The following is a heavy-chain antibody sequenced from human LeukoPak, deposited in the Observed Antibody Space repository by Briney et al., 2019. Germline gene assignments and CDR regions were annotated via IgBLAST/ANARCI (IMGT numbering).Heavy chain of an antibody. CDR3: ARGAVGLNRWEGDVFDI. D-gene: IGHD1-26*01. V-gene: IGHV6-1*01. J-gene: IGHJ3*02. CDR2: TYYRSKWYD. CDR1: GDSISSRTAA. Sequence: SQTLSLTCALSGDSISSRTAAWNWIRQSPSRGLEWLGRTYYRSKWYDDYAISVKSRITIKPDTSKNQFSLQLISVIPEDTAVYYCARGAVGLNRWEGDVFDIWGQGTMVTVSS.